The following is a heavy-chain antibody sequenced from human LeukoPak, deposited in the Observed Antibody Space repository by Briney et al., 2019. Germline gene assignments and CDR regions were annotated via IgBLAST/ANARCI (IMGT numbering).Heavy chain of an antibody. D-gene: IGHD3-10*01. V-gene: IGHV3-15*01. J-gene: IGHJ4*02. CDR3: TTDLGTYYHGSQRLIPIDY. CDR1: GFTFTNAG. CDR2: IKSKTNGETT. Sequence: GGSLRLSCVDSGFTFTNAGMSWARQAPGKGREWIGRIKSKTNGETTNYAEPVRGRFTISRDDSKSAVYLQMNSLKIEDTAVYYCTTDLGTYYHGSQRLIPIDYWGQGTLVTVSS.